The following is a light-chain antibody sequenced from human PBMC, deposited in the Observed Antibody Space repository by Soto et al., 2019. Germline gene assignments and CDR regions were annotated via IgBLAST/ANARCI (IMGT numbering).Light chain of an antibody. Sequence: EIVLTQSPGTLSLSPGERATLSCRASQSVTSSYLAWYQQKPGQAPRLVMYGASIRTSGIPDRFSGSGSGTDFTLTISRLEPEDFAVYYCQQYGSSPGTFGGGTKVDIK. V-gene: IGKV3-20*01. CDR1: QSVTSSY. CDR3: QQYGSSPGT. CDR2: GAS. J-gene: IGKJ4*01.